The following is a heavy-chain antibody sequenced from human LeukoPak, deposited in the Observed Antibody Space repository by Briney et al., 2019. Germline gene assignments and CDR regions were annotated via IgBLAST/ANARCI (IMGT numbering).Heavy chain of an antibody. V-gene: IGHV3-23*03. CDR1: GFTFSSYA. J-gene: IGHJ4*02. CDR3: ARDPQSDGSGWYPYFDY. D-gene: IGHD6-19*01. CDR2: IYSGSPTYSGGTT. Sequence: GGPLILSCAASGFTFSSYAMSWVRQAPGKGLEWVSLIYSGSPTYSGGTTHYADSVKGRFTISRDNSKNTLYLQMSSLRAEDTAVYYCARDPQSDGSGWYPYFDYWGQGTLVTVSS.